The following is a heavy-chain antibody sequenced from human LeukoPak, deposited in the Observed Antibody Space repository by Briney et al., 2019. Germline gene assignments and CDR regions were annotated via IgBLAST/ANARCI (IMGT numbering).Heavy chain of an antibody. J-gene: IGHJ5*02. CDR2: ISSSGSTI. V-gene: IGHV3-48*03. CDR1: GGSISSYY. Sequence: LSLTCTVSGGSISSYYWSWVRQAPGKGLEWVSYISSSGSTIYYADSVKGRFTISRDNAKNSLYPQMNSLRAEDTAVYYCARELANNWFDPWGQGTLVTVSS. CDR3: ARELANNWFDP. D-gene: IGHD6-13*01.